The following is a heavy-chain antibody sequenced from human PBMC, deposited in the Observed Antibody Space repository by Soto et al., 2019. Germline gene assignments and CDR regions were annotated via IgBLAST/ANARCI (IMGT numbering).Heavy chain of an antibody. CDR1: GYTFTGHH. J-gene: IGHJ4*02. D-gene: IGHD1-1*01. CDR2: IKSKTDAGTT. V-gene: IGHV3-15*01. CDR3: TSYNRGSFES. Sequence: SCKTSGYTFTGHHIHWVRQAPGKGLEWVGRIKSKTDAGTTDYAAPVKGRFTISRDDSKNTLFLQMNSLKTEDTAVYYCTSYNRGSFESWGQGTLVTVSS.